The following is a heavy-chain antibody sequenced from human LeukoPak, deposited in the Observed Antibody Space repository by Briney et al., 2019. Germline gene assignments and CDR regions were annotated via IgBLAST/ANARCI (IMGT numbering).Heavy chain of an antibody. CDR1: GFTFSSYS. CDR2: ISSSSSYI. CDR3: AIHSGWYLAGAFDY. Sequence: GSLRLSCAASGFTFSSYSMNWVRQAPGKGLEWVSSISSSSSYIYYADSVKGRFTISRDNAKNSLYLQMNSLRAEDTAVYYCAIHSGWYLAGAFDYWGQGTLVTVSS. D-gene: IGHD6-19*01. J-gene: IGHJ4*02. V-gene: IGHV3-21*01.